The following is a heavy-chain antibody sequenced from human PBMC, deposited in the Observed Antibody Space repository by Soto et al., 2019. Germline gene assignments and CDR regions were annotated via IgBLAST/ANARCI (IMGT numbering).Heavy chain of an antibody. Sequence: QVQLQESGPGLVKPSQTLSLTCTVSGGSISSGGYYWSWIRQHPGRGLERIGSIYYHGSTYCSTYLKSRVTIAVDTSKNQFSLKLSSVTAADTAVYYCARTPSAWGQGTLVTVSS. CDR3: ARTPSA. J-gene: IGHJ5*02. CDR1: GGSISSGGYY. V-gene: IGHV4-31*03. CDR2: IYYHGST.